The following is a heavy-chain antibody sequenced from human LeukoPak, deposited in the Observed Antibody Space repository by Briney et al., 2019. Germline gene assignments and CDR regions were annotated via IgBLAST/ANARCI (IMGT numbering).Heavy chain of an antibody. CDR1: GVTFSTYD. Sequence: GRSLRLSCAASGVTFSTYDMHWVRQAPGKGLEWVAVISYDGSDKFYADSVKGRFTISRDNSRNTLFLQVNSLRAEDTAVYFCAGTVRHYSDSGGQLHHWGQGTLVTVSS. V-gene: IGHV3-30*01. CDR3: AGTVRHYSDSGGQLHH. J-gene: IGHJ1*01. CDR2: ISYDGSDK. D-gene: IGHD3-22*01.